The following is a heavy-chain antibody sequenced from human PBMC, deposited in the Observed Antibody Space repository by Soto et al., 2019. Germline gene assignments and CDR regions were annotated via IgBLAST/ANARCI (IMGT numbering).Heavy chain of an antibody. Sequence: SETLSLTCTVSGGSISSGDYYWSWIRQPPGKGLEWIGYIYYSGSTYYNPSLKSRVTISVDTSKNQFSLKLSSVTAADTAVYYCARHTNYYGSGIDYWGQGTLVTVSS. J-gene: IGHJ4*02. D-gene: IGHD3-10*01. CDR1: GGSISSGDYY. CDR3: ARHTNYYGSGIDY. CDR2: IYYSGST. V-gene: IGHV4-30-4*01.